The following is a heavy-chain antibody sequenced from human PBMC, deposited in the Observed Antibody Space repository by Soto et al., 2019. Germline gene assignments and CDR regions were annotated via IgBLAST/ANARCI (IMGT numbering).Heavy chain of an antibody. J-gene: IGHJ6*02. CDR3: ARPGIFGVVPKGSPYYYYGMDV. CDR2: INPSGGST. CDR1: GYTFTDYY. V-gene: IGHV1-46*01. Sequence: VKVSCKASGYTFTDYYMHWVRQAPGQGLEWMGIINPSGGSTSYAQKFQGRVTMTRDTSTSTVYMELSSLRSEDTAVYYCARPGIFGVVPKGSPYYYYGMDVWGQGTTVTVSS. D-gene: IGHD3-3*01.